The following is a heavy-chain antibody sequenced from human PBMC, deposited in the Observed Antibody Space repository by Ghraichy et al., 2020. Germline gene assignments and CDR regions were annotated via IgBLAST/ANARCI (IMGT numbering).Heavy chain of an antibody. D-gene: IGHD2-15*01. CDR2: INPKSGVT. J-gene: IGHJ1*01. CDR1: GYTFSDYF. V-gene: IGHV1-2*06. Sequence: ASVKVSCEASGYTFSDYFIHWVRQAPGQGLQWIGRINPKSGVTSSAHQFQDRVTMTTDTSIRTAFLDLDRLSSDDTAVYYCAIPIVPGAHGYFENWGQGTLVTVSS. CDR3: AIPIVPGAHGYFEN.